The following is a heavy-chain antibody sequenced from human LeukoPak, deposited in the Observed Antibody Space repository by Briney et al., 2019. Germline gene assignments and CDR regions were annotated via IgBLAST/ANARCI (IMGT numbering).Heavy chain of an antibody. CDR2: IYHSGST. Sequence: SETLPLTCAVSGGSISSGGYSWSWIRQPPGKGLEWIGYIYHSGSTYYNPSLKSRVTISVDRSKNQFSLKLSSVTAADTAVYYCARGWDTIFGVVYAFDIWGQGTMVTVSS. J-gene: IGHJ3*02. CDR1: GGSISSGGYS. V-gene: IGHV4-30-2*01. CDR3: ARGWDTIFGVVYAFDI. D-gene: IGHD3-3*01.